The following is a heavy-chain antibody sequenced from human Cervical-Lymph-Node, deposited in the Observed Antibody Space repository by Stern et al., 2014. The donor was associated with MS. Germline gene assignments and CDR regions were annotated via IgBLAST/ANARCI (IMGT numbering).Heavy chain of an antibody. CDR3: ARDCGWRGN. Sequence: QVQLVESGGGVVQPGRSLRLSCAASGFTFSTCGAHWVRQAAGKGLGWVAVLWNDGSNKYDTDSVKGRFTISRDNSNNTLYLQMNSLRAEDTAVYYCARDCGWRGNWGQGTTVTVSS. D-gene: IGHD6-19*01. J-gene: IGHJ6*02. CDR1: GFTFSTCG. V-gene: IGHV3-33*01. CDR2: LWNDGSNK.